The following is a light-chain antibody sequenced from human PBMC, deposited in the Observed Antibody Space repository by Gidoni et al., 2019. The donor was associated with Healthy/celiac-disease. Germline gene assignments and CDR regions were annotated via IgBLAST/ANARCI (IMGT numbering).Light chain of an antibody. V-gene: IGLV3-25*03. Sequence: SYELTQPPSVSVSPGQTARITCSVDALPKQYAYWYQQKPGQAPVLVICKDSERPSGIPERFSGSSSGTTVTLTIRGVQAEDEADYYCQSADSSGTYVVFGGGTKLTGL. CDR3: QSADSSGTYVV. CDR2: KDS. J-gene: IGLJ2*01. CDR1: ALPKQY.